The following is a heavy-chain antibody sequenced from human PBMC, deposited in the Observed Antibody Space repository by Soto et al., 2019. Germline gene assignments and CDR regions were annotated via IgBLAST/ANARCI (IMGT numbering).Heavy chain of an antibody. CDR3: ARAGYSSGWSDAFDI. CDR1: GFTFDDYG. CDR2: INWNGGST. D-gene: IGHD6-19*01. J-gene: IGHJ3*02. Sequence: EVQLVESGGGVVRPGGSLRLSCAASGFTFDDYGMSWVRQAPGKGLEWVSGINWNGGSTGYADSVKGRFTISRDNAKNSLYLQMNSRRAEDTALYHWARAGYSSGWSDAFDIWGQGTMVTVSS. V-gene: IGHV3-20*01.